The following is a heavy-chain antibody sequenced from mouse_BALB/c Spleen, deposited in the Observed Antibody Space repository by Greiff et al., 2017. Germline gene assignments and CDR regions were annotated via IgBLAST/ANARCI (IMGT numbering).Heavy chain of an antibody. CDR1: GFTFTDYY. CDR3: ARANWDDAMDY. D-gene: IGHD4-1*01. J-gene: IGHJ4*01. V-gene: IGHV7-3*02. CDR2: IRNKANGYTT. Sequence: EVMLVESGGGLVQPGGSLRLSCATSGFTFTDYYMSWVRQPPGKALEWLGFIRNKANGYTTEYSASVKGRFTISRDNSQSILYLQMNTLRAEDSATYYCARANWDDAMDYWGQGTSVTVSS.